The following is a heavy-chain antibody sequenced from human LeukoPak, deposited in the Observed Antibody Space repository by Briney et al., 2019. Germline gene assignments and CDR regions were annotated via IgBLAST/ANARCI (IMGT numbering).Heavy chain of an antibody. Sequence: GGSLRLSCAASGFTFDDYAMHWVRQAPGKGLEWVSGISWNSGSIGYEDSVKGRFTISRDNAKNSLYLQMNSLRAEDTALYYCAKDISAGIAAAGTYYYYGMDVWGQGTTVTVSS. V-gene: IGHV3-9*01. D-gene: IGHD6-13*01. CDR2: ISWNSGSI. CDR3: AKDISAGIAAAGTYYYYGMDV. CDR1: GFTFDDYA. J-gene: IGHJ6*02.